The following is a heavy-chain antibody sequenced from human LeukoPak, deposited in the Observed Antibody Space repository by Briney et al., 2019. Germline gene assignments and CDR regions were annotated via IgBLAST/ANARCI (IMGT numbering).Heavy chain of an antibody. CDR3: ARVESFKWFDP. CDR1: GGSVSSNSYY. CDR2: IYYSGSP. Sequence: PSQTLSLTCTVSGGSVSSNSYYWSWIRQPPGKGLEWIGYIYYSGSPNYNPSLKSRLTISLDTSKNQFSLKLSSVTAADTAVYYCARVESFKWFDPGGQGTLLTVSS. J-gene: IGHJ5*02. D-gene: IGHD1-26*01. V-gene: IGHV4-61*01.